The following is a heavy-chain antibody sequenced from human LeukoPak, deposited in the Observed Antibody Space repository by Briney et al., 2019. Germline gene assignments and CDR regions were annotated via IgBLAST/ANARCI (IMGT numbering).Heavy chain of an antibody. J-gene: IGHJ5*02. CDR3: ARDFSWFDP. CDR2: ISSSGSTI. CDR1: GFTLSSYE. V-gene: IGHV3-48*03. Sequence: GGSLRLSCAASGFTLSSYEMNWVRQAPGKGLEWVSYISSSGSTICYADSVKGRFTISRDNAKNSLYLQMNSLRAEDTAVYYCARDFSWFDPWGQGTLVTVSS.